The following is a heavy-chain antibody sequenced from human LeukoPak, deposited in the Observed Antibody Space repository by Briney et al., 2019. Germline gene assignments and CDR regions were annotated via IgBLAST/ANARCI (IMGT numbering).Heavy chain of an antibody. V-gene: IGHV3-23*01. J-gene: IGHJ4*02. CDR2: ITTGDGNT. D-gene: IGHD7-27*01. Sequence: GGSLRLSCAASGFIFSNYGMNWVRQAPGKGLKWVSTITTGDGNTYYADSVKGRFTVSRDDSKNTLYLQMNSLRAEDTAVYYCAKDGGLWVSAHWGDSWGRGTLVTVSS. CDR1: GFIFSNYG. CDR3: AKDGGLWVSAHWGDS.